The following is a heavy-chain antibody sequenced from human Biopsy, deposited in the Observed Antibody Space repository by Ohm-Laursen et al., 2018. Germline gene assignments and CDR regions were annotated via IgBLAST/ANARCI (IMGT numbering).Heavy chain of an antibody. J-gene: IGHJ6*02. CDR1: GFTFDDYA. V-gene: IGHV3-9*01. CDR2: ISWHSGSR. Sequence: LSLTCAASGFTFDDYAMHWVRQAPGKGLEWVSGISWHSGSRGYADSVKGRFTISRDNAKKLLYLQMSSLRAEDTALYYCAKDVRVKVQLDGMDVWGQGTTVTVSS. CDR3: AKDVRVKVQLDGMDV. D-gene: IGHD1-1*01.